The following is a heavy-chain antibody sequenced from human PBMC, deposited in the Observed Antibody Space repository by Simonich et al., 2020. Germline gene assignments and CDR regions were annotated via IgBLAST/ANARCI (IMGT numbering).Heavy chain of an antibody. V-gene: IGHV1-2*02. J-gene: IGHJ3*02. CDR1: GYTFTGYY. CDR2: INPKSGGT. Sequence: QVQLVQSGAEVKKPGASVKVSCKASGYTFTGYYMHWVRQAPGQGLEWMGWINPKSGGTNYAQKLQGRVTMTRDTSISTAYMELSRLRSDDTAVYYCARGPRWTGDDAFDIWGQGTMVTVSS. CDR3: ARGPRWTGDDAFDI. D-gene: IGHD7-27*01.